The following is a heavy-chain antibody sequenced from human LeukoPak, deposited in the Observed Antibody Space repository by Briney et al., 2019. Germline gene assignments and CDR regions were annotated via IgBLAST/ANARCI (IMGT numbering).Heavy chain of an antibody. Sequence: GGSLRLSCAASGFTFSSYAMSWVRQAPGKGLEWVSAISGSGGSTYYADSVKGRFTISRDNSKSTLYLQMNSLRAEDTAVYYCAKDRHYYDSSGSIFDYWGQGTLVTVSS. CDR2: ISGSGGST. D-gene: IGHD3-22*01. V-gene: IGHV3-23*01. CDR1: GFTFSSYA. CDR3: AKDRHYYDSSGSIFDY. J-gene: IGHJ4*02.